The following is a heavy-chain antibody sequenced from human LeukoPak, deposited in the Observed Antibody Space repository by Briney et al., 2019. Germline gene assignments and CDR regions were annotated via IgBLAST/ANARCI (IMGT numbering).Heavy chain of an antibody. CDR2: ISWDGGST. CDR3: AKGQRGSYSYYFDY. D-gene: IGHD1-26*01. Sequence: GGSLRLSCAASGFTFDSYTMHWVRQAPGKGLEWVSLISWDGGSTDYADSVKGRCTLSRDNSKNSLYLQMNSLGTDDTALYYCAKGQRGSYSYYFDYWGQGALVTVSS. V-gene: IGHV3-43*01. J-gene: IGHJ4*02. CDR1: GFTFDSYT.